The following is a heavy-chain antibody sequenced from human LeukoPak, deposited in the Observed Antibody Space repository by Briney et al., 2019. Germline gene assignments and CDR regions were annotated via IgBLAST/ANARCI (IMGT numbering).Heavy chain of an antibody. J-gene: IGHJ3*02. CDR2: IKSKTDGGTT. V-gene: IGHV3-15*01. CDR3: TTVLNYYDSSGYYRPFDI. CDR1: GFTFSNAW. D-gene: IGHD3-22*01. Sequence: GGSLRLSRAASGFTFSNAWMSWVRQAPGKGLEWVGRIKSKTDGGTTDYAAPVKGRFTISRDDSKNTLYLQMNSLKTEDTAVYYCTTVLNYYDSSGYYRPFDIWGQGTMVTVSS.